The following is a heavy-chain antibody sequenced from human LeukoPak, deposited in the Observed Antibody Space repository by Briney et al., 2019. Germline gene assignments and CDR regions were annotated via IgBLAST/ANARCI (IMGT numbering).Heavy chain of an antibody. Sequence: PGGSLRLSCAASGFTVSSDYMSWVRPARGKGLEWVSVIYSGGSTYYADSVKGRFTISRDKSKNTVYLQMNSLRFEDTAMYYCARNWFDPWGQGNLFTVSS. J-gene: IGHJ5*02. CDR3: ARNWFDP. V-gene: IGHV3-53*05. CDR1: GFTVSSDY. CDR2: IYSGGST.